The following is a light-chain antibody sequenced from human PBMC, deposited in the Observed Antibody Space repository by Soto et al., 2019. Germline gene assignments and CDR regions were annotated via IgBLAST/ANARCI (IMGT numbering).Light chain of an antibody. CDR3: HQYGSSPGT. CDR1: QSVSSSS. V-gene: IGKV3-20*01. CDR2: GSS. J-gene: IGKJ5*01. Sequence: EIVLTQSPGTLSLSPGERATLSCRASQSVSSSSLAWYQQKPGQAPRLLIYGSSSRATGIPDRFSGSGSATDFTLTISRLEPEDFAVYYCHQYGSSPGTFGQGTRLEIK.